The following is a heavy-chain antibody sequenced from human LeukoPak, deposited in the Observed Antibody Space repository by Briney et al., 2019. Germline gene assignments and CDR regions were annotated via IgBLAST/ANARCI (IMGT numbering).Heavy chain of an antibody. CDR1: GFTFSSYG. J-gene: IGHJ4*02. Sequence: GGSLRLACAASGFTFSSYGMHWVRQAPGKGLEWVAVIWYDGSNKYYADSVKGRFTISRDNSKNTLYLQMNSLRAEDTAVYYCARDYCGGDCYSFDYWGQGTLVTVSS. D-gene: IGHD2-21*02. CDR3: ARDYCGGDCYSFDY. CDR2: IWYDGSNK. V-gene: IGHV3-33*01.